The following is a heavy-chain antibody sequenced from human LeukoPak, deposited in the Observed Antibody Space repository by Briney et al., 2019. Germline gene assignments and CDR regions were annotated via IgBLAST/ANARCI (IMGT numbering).Heavy chain of an antibody. D-gene: IGHD1-1*01. V-gene: IGHV3-21*01. CDR3: ARDGTGMDYDNWFDP. J-gene: IGHJ5*02. Sequence: PGGSLRLSCVASGFTFSSYSMNWVRQAPGKGLEWVSSISSSSSYIYYADSVKGRFTISRDNAKNSLYLQMNSLRAEDTAVYYCARDGTGMDYDNWFDPWGQGTLVTVSS. CDR2: ISSSSSYI. CDR1: GFTFSSYS.